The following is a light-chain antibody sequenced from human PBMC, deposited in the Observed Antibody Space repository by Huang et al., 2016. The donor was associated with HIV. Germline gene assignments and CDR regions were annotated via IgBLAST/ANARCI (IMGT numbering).Light chain of an antibody. CDR3: QKYDSAPRT. CDR2: AAS. J-gene: IGKJ1*01. CDR1: RDISTF. V-gene: IGKV1-27*01. Sequence: MTQSPPSPSASIGDRVTLTCRASRDISTFLACYQQKPGKPPRLLIYAASILHSGVPSRFSGGGSGTNFTLTVSSLQPEDVANYYCQKYDSAPRTFGQGTKLEL.